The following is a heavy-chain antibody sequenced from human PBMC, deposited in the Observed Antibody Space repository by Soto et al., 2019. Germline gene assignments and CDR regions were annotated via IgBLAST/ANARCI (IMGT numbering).Heavy chain of an antibody. V-gene: IGHV4-59*08. CDR2: IYYSGST. Sequence: QVQLQESGPGLVKPSETLSRTCTVSGGSISSYYWSWIRQPPGKGLEWIGYIYYSGSTNYNPSLKSRVTISVDTSKNQFSLKLSSVTAADTAVYYCARHALAQYYDFWSGYFDYWGQGTLVTVSS. D-gene: IGHD3-3*01. J-gene: IGHJ4*02. CDR1: GGSISSYY. CDR3: ARHALAQYYDFWSGYFDY.